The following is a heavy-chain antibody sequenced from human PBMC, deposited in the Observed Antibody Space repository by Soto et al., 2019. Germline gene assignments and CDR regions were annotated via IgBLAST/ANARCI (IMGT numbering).Heavy chain of an antibody. J-gene: IGHJ3*02. CDR3: ARGPQSAFDI. CDR1: GYTFTIYA. CDR2: MNPNSGNT. Sequence: ASVKVSCKASGYTFTIYAMHWVRQAPGQGLEWMGWMNPNSGNTGYAQKFQGRVTMTRDTSISTAYMELSSLSSEDTAVYYCARGPQSAFDIWGQGTMVTVSS. V-gene: IGHV1-8*02. D-gene: IGHD4-4*01.